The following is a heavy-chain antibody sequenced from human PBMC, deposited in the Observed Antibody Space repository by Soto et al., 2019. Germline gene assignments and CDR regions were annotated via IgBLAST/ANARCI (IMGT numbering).Heavy chain of an antibody. CDR2: IYYSGST. Sequence: SETLSLTCTVSGGSISSGDYYWSWIRQPPGKGLEWIGYIYYSGSTHYNPSLKSRVTISVDTSKNQFSLKLSSVTAADTAVYYCARSPEGYDSSGYQYYFDYWGQGTLVTVSS. CDR3: ARSPEGYDSSGYQYYFDY. CDR1: GGSISSGDYY. D-gene: IGHD3-22*01. J-gene: IGHJ4*02. V-gene: IGHV4-30-4*01.